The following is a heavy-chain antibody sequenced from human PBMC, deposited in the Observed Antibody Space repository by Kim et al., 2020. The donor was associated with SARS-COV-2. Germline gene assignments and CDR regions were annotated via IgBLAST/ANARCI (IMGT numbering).Heavy chain of an antibody. D-gene: IGHD2-21*02. J-gene: IGHJ6*02. CDR1: GFTFSSYS. V-gene: IGHV3-21*01. Sequence: GGSLRLSCAASGFTFSSYSMNWVRQAPGKGLEWVSSISSSSSYIYYADSVKGRFTISRDNAKNSLYLQMNSLRAEDTAVYYCARDCGGDCFPDLYYYYYGMVVWGQGTTVTVSS. CDR3: ARDCGGDCFPDLYYYYYGMVV. CDR2: ISSSSSYI.